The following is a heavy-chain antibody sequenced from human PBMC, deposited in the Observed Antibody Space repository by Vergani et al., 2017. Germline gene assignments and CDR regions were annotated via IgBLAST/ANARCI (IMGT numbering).Heavy chain of an antibody. J-gene: IGHJ5*02. Sequence: EVQLVPSGAEVKKPGESLRISCKGSGYSFTSYWISWVRQMPGKGLEWMGRIDPSDSYTNYSPSFQGHVTISADKSISTAYLQWSSLKASDTAMYYCAXLSGGSCYSCRDGWFDPWGQGTLVTVSS. D-gene: IGHD2-15*01. CDR1: GYSFTSYW. CDR2: IDPSDSYT. CDR3: AXLSGGSCYSCRDGWFDP. V-gene: IGHV5-10-1*01.